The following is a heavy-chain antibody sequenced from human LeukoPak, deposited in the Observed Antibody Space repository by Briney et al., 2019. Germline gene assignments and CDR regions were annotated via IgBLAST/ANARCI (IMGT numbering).Heavy chain of an antibody. J-gene: IGHJ5*02. CDR1: GYTFTSYG. CDR2: ISTYNGNT. Sequence: ASVKVSCKASGYTFTSYGISWVRQAPGQGLEWMGWISTYNGNTNYAQELQGRVTMTTDTSTNIAYMELRSLRSDDTAVYYCARASASTVTSPWGQGTLVTVSS. D-gene: IGHD4-17*01. CDR3: ARASASTVTSP. V-gene: IGHV1-18*01.